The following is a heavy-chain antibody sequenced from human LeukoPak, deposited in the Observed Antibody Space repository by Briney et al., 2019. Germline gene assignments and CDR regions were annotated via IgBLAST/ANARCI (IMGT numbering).Heavy chain of an antibody. CDR3: AIQGYGGGMIVGNDAFDI. D-gene: IGHD3-22*01. J-gene: IGHJ3*02. Sequence: QAGGSLRLSCAASGFTFSSYAMSWVRQAPGKGLEWVSAISGSGGGTYYADSVKGRFTISRDNSKNTLYLQMNSLRAEDTAVYYCAIQGYGGGMIVGNDAFDIWGQGTMVTVSS. V-gene: IGHV3-23*01. CDR1: GFTFSSYA. CDR2: ISGSGGGT.